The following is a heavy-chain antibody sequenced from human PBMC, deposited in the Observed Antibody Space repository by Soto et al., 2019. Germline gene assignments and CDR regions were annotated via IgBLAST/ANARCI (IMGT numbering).Heavy chain of an antibody. J-gene: IGHJ6*02. Sequence: EVQLVESGGGLVQPGGSQRLSCAASGFTFSSYEMNWVRQAPGKGLEWVSYISSSGSTIYYADSVKGRFTISRDNAKNSLYLQVNSLRAEDTALYYCARGYGFGELKQYYYGMDVWGQGTTVTVSS. CDR2: ISSSGSTI. CDR3: ARGYGFGELKQYYYGMDV. V-gene: IGHV3-48*03. CDR1: GFTFSSYE. D-gene: IGHD3-10*01.